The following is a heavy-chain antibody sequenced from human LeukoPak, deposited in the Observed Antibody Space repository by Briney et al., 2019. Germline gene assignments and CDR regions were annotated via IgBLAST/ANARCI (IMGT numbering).Heavy chain of an antibody. J-gene: IGHJ4*02. CDR2: INPSGGST. CDR3: ARDLNNYDFWSGPGDY. V-gene: IGHV1-46*01. Sequence: ASVKVSCKASGYTFTSYYMHWVRQAPGQGLEWMGIINPSGGSTSYAQKFQGRVTTTRDTSTSTVYMELSSLRSEDTAVYYCARDLNNYDFWSGPGDYWGQGTLVTVSS. CDR1: GYTFTSYY. D-gene: IGHD3-3*01.